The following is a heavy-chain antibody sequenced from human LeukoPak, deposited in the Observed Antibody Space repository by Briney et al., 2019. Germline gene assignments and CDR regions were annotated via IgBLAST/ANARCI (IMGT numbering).Heavy chain of an antibody. V-gene: IGHV4-59*01. CDR1: GGSISSSY. CDR3: ARDGDNGSGFDY. Sequence: NPSETLSPTCTVSGGSISSSYWSWIRQPPGKGLEWIGYIFYSGSTNYNPSLKSRVTISVDTSKHQCSLKLSSVAAADTAVYYCARDGDNGSGFDYWGHGTLVTVSS. J-gene: IGHJ4*03. D-gene: IGHD2-15*01. CDR2: IFYSGST.